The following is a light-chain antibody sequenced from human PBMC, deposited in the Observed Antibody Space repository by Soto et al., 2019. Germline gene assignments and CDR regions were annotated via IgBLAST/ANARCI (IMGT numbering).Light chain of an antibody. CDR2: EVS. CDR3: SSYAGINNLV. J-gene: IGLJ3*02. V-gene: IGLV2-8*01. CDR1: SSDVGGYNY. Sequence: QSALTQPPSASGSPGQSVTISCTGTSSDVGGYNYVSWYQQHPGKAPKLMIYEVSKRPSGVPERFSGSKSGNTSSLTVSGLQAEDEADYYCSSYAGINNLVFGGGTKLTVL.